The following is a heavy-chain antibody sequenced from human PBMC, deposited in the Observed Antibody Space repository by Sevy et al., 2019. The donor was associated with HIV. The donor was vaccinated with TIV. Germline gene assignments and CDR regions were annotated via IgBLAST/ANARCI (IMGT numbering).Heavy chain of an antibody. J-gene: IGHJ6*02. Sequence: ASVKVSCKASGYTFTGSYMHWVRQAPGQGLEWMGWINLNSGGTNYAQKFQGRVTMTRDTSISTAHMELSRLRSDDTAVYYCARDPDEYSSSLNGMDVWGQGTSVTVSS. D-gene: IGHD6-6*01. CDR2: INLNSGGT. CDR3: ARDPDEYSSSLNGMDV. CDR1: GYTFTGSY. V-gene: IGHV1-2*02.